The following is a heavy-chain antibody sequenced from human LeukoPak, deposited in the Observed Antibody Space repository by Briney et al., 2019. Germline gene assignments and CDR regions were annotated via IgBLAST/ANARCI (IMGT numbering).Heavy chain of an antibody. CDR1: GYTFTSQW. CDR3: ARRAGTGGPMDA. CDR2: IYPGDSDT. Sequence: GESLKISCKGFGYTFTSQWIVWVRQMPGKGLEWMGMIYPGDSDTRYSPSFQGQVTVSADKSISTAYLQWSSLKASDTAMYYYARRAGTGGPMDAWGKGTTVTVSS. D-gene: IGHD2-8*02. V-gene: IGHV5-51*01. J-gene: IGHJ6*03.